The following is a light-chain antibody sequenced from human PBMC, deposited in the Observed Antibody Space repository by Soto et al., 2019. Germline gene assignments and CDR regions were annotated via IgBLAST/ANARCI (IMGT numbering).Light chain of an antibody. CDR3: AAWDDSLDGGV. Sequence: QSVLTQPPSASGTPGQRVTISCSGSSSNIGSNSVNWYRQLPGTAPKLFIYRNNQRPSGVPDRFSGSKSGTSASLAISGLQSEDEADYYCAAWDDSLDGGVFGGGTKLTVL. CDR2: RNN. J-gene: IGLJ3*02. V-gene: IGLV1-44*01. CDR1: SSNIGSNS.